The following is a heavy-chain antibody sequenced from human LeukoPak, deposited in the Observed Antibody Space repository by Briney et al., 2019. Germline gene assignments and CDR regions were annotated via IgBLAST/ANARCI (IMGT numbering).Heavy chain of an antibody. J-gene: IGHJ5*02. D-gene: IGHD6-19*01. CDR3: ARSQARLGWFDP. Sequence: SETLSLTCTVSGGSISSYYWSWIRQPPGKGLEWIGYVHYSGSTNFNPSLKSRVTISVDTSKNQFSLKLRSVTAADTAVYYCARSQARLGWFDPWGQGTLVTVSS. CDR1: GGSISSYY. CDR2: VHYSGST. V-gene: IGHV4-59*08.